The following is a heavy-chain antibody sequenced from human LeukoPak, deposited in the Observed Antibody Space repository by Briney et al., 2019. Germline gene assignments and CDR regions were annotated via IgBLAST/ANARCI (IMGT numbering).Heavy chain of an antibody. J-gene: IGHJ5*02. CDR2: IKQDGSEK. Sequence: PGGSLRLSCAASGFTFSNHWMSWVRQAPGKGLEWVANIKQDGSEKDYVDSVKGRFTISRDNAKNLLYLQMSSLRAEDTAVYYCARDPRVGYCSGTSCHGGYNYLDPWGQGTLVTVSS. D-gene: IGHD2-2*01. CDR1: GFTFSNHW. CDR3: ARDPRVGYCSGTSCHGGYNYLDP. V-gene: IGHV3-7*01.